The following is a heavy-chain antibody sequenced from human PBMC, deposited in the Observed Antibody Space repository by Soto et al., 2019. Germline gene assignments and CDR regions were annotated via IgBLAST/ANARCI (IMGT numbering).Heavy chain of an antibody. CDR1: GGSFSGYY. V-gene: IGHV4-34*01. CDR3: ARVGEDTAMVFDY. D-gene: IGHD5-18*01. Sequence: SETLSLTCAVYGGSFSGYYWSWIRQPPGKGLEWIGEINHSGSTNYNPSLKSRVTISVDTSKNQFSLKLSSVTAADTAVYYCARVGEDTAMVFDYWGQGTLVTVSS. J-gene: IGHJ4*02. CDR2: INHSGST.